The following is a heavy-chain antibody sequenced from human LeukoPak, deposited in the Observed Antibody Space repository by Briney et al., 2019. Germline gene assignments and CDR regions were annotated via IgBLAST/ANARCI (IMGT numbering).Heavy chain of an antibody. CDR1: GGTFSSYA. CDR2: IIPILGIA. Sequence: SVSVSCTPSGGTFSSYAISWVRQAPGQGLEWMGRIIPILGIANYAQKFQGRVTITADKSTSTAYMELSSLRSEDTAVYYCARDGSTIFGVVKHTNWGQGTLVTVSS. D-gene: IGHD3-3*01. J-gene: IGHJ4*02. V-gene: IGHV1-69*04. CDR3: ARDGSTIFGVVKHTN.